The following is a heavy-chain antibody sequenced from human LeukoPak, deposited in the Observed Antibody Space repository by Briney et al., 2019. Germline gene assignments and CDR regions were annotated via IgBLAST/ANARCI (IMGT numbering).Heavy chain of an antibody. D-gene: IGHD4-11*01. CDR3: ARNDYSNYVGYWYLDL. V-gene: IGHV1-2*02. Sequence: ASVKVSCKASGYTFTDYYMHWIRQAPGQGLEWMGWINPNSGGTNYAQKFQGRVTMTRDTSISTAYMELSRLRSDDTAVYYCARNDYSNYVGYWYLDLWCRGSLVTVSS. CDR2: INPNSGGT. CDR1: GYTFTDYY. J-gene: IGHJ2*01.